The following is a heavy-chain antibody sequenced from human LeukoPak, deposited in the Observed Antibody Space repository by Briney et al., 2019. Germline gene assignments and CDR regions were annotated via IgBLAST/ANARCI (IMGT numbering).Heavy chain of an antibody. CDR2: ISWNSGSI. V-gene: IGHV3-9*01. Sequence: PGRSLRLSCAASGFTFDDYAMHWVRQAPGKGLEWVSGISWNSGSIGYADSVKGRFTISRDNAKNTLYLQMNSLRAEDTAVYYCAMALMDAFDYWGQGTLVTVSS. D-gene: IGHD2-8*01. CDR1: GFTFDDYA. CDR3: AMALMDAFDY. J-gene: IGHJ4*02.